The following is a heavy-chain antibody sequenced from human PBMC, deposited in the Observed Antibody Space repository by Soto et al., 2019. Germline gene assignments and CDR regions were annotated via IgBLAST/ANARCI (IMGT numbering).Heavy chain of an antibody. D-gene: IGHD1-26*01. CDR1: GYTFTSYG. CDR3: ARDRGRGGSYYIYFYGMDV. Sequence: GASVKVSCKASGYTFTSYGISWVRQAPGQGLEWMGGINAYNGSTNYAQKFQGRVTMTTDTSTSTVYMELSSLRSEDTAVYYCARDRGRGGSYYIYFYGMDVWGQGTTVTVSS. V-gene: IGHV1-18*01. J-gene: IGHJ6*02. CDR2: INAYNGST.